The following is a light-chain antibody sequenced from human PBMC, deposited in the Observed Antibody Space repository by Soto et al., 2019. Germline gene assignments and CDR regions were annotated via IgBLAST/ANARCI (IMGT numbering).Light chain of an antibody. CDR2: KAS. J-gene: IGKJ3*01. CDR1: QNINTW. V-gene: IGKV1-5*03. Sequence: DIQMTQSPSTLSASIGDRVTMTCRASQNINTWLAWYQQKPGKVPKLLIYKASYLQSGVPSRFSGSGSGTEFTLTISSLQPDDFATYNCQQYNGYLGFTFGPGTKVDLK. CDR3: QQYNGYLGFT.